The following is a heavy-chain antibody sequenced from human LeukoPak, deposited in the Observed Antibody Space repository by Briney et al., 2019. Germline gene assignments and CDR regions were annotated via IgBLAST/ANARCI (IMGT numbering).Heavy chain of an antibody. Sequence: KVSCKVSGYSFSTYWITWVRQMPGGALEWMGRTRPGDSEPNYSPSFQGHVTISADRSINTVYLQWSSLRASDTAIYFCARHYSNDHTLFDFWGQGALVTVST. V-gene: IGHV5-10-1*01. D-gene: IGHD2-21*01. CDR3: ARHYSNDHTLFDF. CDR2: TRPGDSEP. J-gene: IGHJ4*02. CDR1: GYSFSTYW.